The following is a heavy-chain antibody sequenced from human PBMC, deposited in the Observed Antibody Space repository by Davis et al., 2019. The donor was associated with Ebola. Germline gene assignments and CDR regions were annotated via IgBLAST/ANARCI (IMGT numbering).Heavy chain of an antibody. J-gene: IGHJ6*02. V-gene: IGHV1-18*01. CDR1: GYTFTSYG. CDR2: ISTYNGNT. Sequence: AASVKVSCKASGYTFTSYGISWVRQAPGQGLEWMGWISTYNGNTQYAQKLQGRVTMTTDTSTSTAYMELRSLRSDDTAMYYCARHVLGVLPGDNYYYGLDVWGQGTTVTVSS. CDR3: ARHVLGVLPGDNYYYGLDV. D-gene: IGHD3-16*01.